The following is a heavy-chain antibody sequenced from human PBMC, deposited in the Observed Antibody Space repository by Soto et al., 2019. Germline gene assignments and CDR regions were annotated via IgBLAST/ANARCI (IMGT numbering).Heavy chain of an antibody. J-gene: IGHJ4*02. D-gene: IGHD5-18*01. Sequence: SETLSLTCTVSGGSISSSSYYWGCIRQPPGKGLEWIASIDYTGNTFYNPSLTSRVTISVDTSKNQFSLKVTSVTAADTAVYYCARINKGYGTDSWGQGTLVTVSS. CDR3: ARINKGYGTDS. V-gene: IGHV4-39*01. CDR1: GGSISSSSYY. CDR2: IDYTGNT.